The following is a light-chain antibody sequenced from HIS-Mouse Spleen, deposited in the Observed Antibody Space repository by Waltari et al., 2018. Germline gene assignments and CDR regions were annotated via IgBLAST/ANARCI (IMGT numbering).Light chain of an antibody. J-gene: IGKJ2*01. Sequence: AIRMTQSPSSFSASTGDRVTITCRASQGISSYLAWYQQKPGKAPKLLIYAASTLQSGVPSRFSGSGSGTDFTLTISCLQSEDFATYYCQQYYSYPYTFGQGTKLRSN. CDR2: AAS. CDR1: QGISSY. CDR3: QQYYSYPYT. V-gene: IGKV1-8*01.